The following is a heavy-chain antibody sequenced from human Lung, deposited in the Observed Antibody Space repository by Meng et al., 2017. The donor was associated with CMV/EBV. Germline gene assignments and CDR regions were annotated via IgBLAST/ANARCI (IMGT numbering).Heavy chain of an antibody. CDR2: ISSSGGAT. D-gene: IGHD6-13*01. Sequence: GGSLRLSCAASGFDFTTYAMTWVRQAPGRGLEWVSSISSSGGATYYAASVKGRFTVSRDNSKNTLFLQINSLRAEDTALYYCAKGARMAGAGPDYWGQGTLVTVSS. J-gene: IGHJ4*02. CDR3: AKGARMAGAGPDY. CDR1: GFDFTTYA. V-gene: IGHV3-23*01.